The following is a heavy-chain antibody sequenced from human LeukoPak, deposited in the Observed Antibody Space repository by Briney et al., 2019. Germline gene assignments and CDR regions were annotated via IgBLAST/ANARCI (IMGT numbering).Heavy chain of an antibody. D-gene: IGHD3-22*01. V-gene: IGHV4-61*01. Sequence: SETLSLTCTVSGFSVTTDSYCWGWIRQPPGKGLEWIGYIYYSGSTNYNPSLKSRVTISVDTSKNQFSLKLSSVTAADTAVYYCARAYDSSGYYYRGRPFDPWGQGTLVTVSS. CDR3: ARAYDSSGYYYRGRPFDP. CDR2: IYYSGST. CDR1: GFSVTTDSYC. J-gene: IGHJ5*02.